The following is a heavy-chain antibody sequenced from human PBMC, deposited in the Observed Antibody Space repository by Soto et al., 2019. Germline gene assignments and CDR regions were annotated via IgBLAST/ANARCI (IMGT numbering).Heavy chain of an antibody. Sequence: RRLSCAASGFSFSNYAMHWVRQAPGKGLEWVAVISYDGRDKYYEDSVKGRYTISRDKSKNTLFLQMNSLRAEDTAVYYCARYCRSTSCYDYWGQGTLVTVSS. CDR3: ARYCRSTSCYDY. V-gene: IGHV3-30*03. J-gene: IGHJ4*02. D-gene: IGHD2-2*01. CDR2: ISYDGRDK. CDR1: GFSFSNYA.